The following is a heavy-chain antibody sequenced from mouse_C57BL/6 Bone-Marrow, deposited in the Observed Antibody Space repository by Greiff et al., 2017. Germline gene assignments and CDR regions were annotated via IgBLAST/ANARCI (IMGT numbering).Heavy chain of an antibody. Sequence: EVQRVESGGGLVKPGGSLKLSCAASGFTFSSYAMSWVRQTPEKRLEWVATISDGGSYTYYPDNVKGRFTISRDNAKNNRYLQMDHLKSEDTAMYYCARGGSSWFDDWGQGTLVTVSA. CDR1: GFTFSSYA. V-gene: IGHV5-4*01. CDR3: ARGGSSWFDD. J-gene: IGHJ3*01. CDR2: ISDGGSYT.